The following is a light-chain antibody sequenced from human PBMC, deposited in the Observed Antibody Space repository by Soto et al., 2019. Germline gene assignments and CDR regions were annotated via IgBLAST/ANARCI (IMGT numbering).Light chain of an antibody. Sequence: QSALTQPPSASGSPGQSVTISCTGTSSDVGGYNYVSWYQQHPGKAPKLMMYEVSKRPSGVPDRFSGSKSGNTASLTVSGLKAEDEADYYCSSYAGSNNFVVFGGGTKLTVL. J-gene: IGLJ2*01. CDR3: SSYAGSNNFVV. CDR2: EVS. CDR1: SSDVGGYNY. V-gene: IGLV2-8*01.